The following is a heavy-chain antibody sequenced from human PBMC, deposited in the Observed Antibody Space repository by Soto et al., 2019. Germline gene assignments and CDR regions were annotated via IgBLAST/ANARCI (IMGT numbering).Heavy chain of an antibody. CDR2: IYYSGST. V-gene: IGHV4-31*03. Sequence: SETLSLTCTVSGGSISSGGYYWSWIRQHPGKGLEWIGYIYYSGSTYYNPSLKSRVTISVDTSKNQFSLKLSSVTAADTAVYYCARNPGAYCSSTSCYWFDPWGQGTLVTVS. J-gene: IGHJ5*02. CDR3: ARNPGAYCSSTSCYWFDP. D-gene: IGHD2-2*01. CDR1: GGSISSGGYY.